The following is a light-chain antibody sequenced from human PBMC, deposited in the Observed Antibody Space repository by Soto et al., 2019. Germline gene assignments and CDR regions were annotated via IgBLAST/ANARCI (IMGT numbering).Light chain of an antibody. V-gene: IGKV3-20*01. CDR2: GAS. CDR1: QSISTNY. Sequence: IVLTQSPGTLSLSPGERATLSCRASQSISTNYLAWYQQKLGQAPRLIIYGASSRLTGIPDRFSGSGSGADFTLNISRLEPEDFAVYYCQHYFGSPTFGQGTKLEIK. CDR3: QHYFGSPT. J-gene: IGKJ2*01.